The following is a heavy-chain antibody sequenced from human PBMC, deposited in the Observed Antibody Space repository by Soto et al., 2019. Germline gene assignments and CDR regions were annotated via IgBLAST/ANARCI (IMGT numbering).Heavy chain of an antibody. CDR2: INAANGDT. V-gene: IGHV1-3*01. CDR3: VRRHVSATGIDWFDP. J-gene: IGHJ5*02. CDR1: GYTFTSYG. D-gene: IGHD6-13*01. Sequence: ASVKVSCKASGYTFTSYGIHWVRQAPGQRLEWMGCINAANGDTKYSPKFQGRVTITRDTSASTAYMELSSLRSEDTAVYYCVRRHVSATGIDWFDPWGQGTRGTSPQ.